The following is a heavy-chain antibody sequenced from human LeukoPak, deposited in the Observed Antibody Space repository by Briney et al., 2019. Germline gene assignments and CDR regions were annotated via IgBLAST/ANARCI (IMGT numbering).Heavy chain of an antibody. D-gene: IGHD2/OR15-2a*01. V-gene: IGHV4-39*01. CDR3: ARQISDYYCYYMDV. CDR2: IYDGGSE. Sequence: SETLSLTCIVSGGSISTNAFYWGWIRQPPGKGLEWIGSIYDGGSEFYNPSLKSRVTISADTSKNQFSLKLNSVTAADTAMYYCARQISDYYCYYMDVWGEGITVTVSS. CDR1: GGSISTNAFY. J-gene: IGHJ6*03.